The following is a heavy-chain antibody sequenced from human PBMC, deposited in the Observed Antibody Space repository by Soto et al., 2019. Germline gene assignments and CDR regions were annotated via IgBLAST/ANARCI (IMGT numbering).Heavy chain of an antibody. CDR3: ARDLSYQLHIWLLDYYYGMDV. CDR2: ISSSSSYI. V-gene: IGHV3-21*01. CDR1: GFTFSSYS. J-gene: IGHJ6*02. D-gene: IGHD2-2*01. Sequence: EVQLVESGGGLVKPGGSLRLSCAASGFTFSSYSMNWVRQAPGKGLEWVSSISSSSSYIYYADSVKGRFTISRDNAKNSLYLQMNSLRAEDTAVYYCARDLSYQLHIWLLDYYYGMDVWGQGTTVTVSS.